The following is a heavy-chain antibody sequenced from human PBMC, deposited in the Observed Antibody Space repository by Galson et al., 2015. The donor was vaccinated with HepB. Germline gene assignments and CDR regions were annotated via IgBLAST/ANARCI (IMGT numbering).Heavy chain of an antibody. D-gene: IGHD1-26*01. CDR3: TRDGTLGGGSYYPSDY. V-gene: IGHV3-49*04. CDR1: GFTFGDYA. Sequence: SLRLSCAASGFTFGDYAMSWVRQAPGKGLEWVGFIRSKAYGGTTEYAASVKGRFTISRDDSKSIAYLQMNSLKTEDTAVYYCTRDGTLGGGSYYPSDYWGQGTLVTVSS. J-gene: IGHJ4*02. CDR2: IRSKAYGGTT.